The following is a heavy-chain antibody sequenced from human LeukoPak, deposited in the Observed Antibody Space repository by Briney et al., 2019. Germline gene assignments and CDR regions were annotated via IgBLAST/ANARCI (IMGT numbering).Heavy chain of an antibody. Sequence: PSETLSLTCTVSGGSISSYYWSWIRQPPGKGLEWIGYIYYSGSTNYNPSLKSRVTISVDTSKNQFSLKLSSVTAADTAVYYCARDREMYSGSSGFDPWGQGTLVTVSS. CDR2: IYYSGST. CDR3: ARDREMYSGSSGFDP. CDR1: GGSISSYY. J-gene: IGHJ5*02. D-gene: IGHD6-6*01. V-gene: IGHV4-59*01.